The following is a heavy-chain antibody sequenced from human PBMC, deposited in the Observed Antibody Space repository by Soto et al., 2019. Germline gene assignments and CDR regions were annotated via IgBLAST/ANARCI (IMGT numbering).Heavy chain of an antibody. J-gene: IGHJ6*04. D-gene: IGHD3-3*01. V-gene: IGHV3-11*01. CDR3: ERGYYDFWSGYYISPYGTDV. CDR1: GFTFSDYY. CDR2: ISSRGSSI. Sequence: PGGSLRLSWAVSGFTFSDYYMSWIRQAPGKGLEWVSYISSRGSSIYYADSVKGRFTISRDNAKNSLYLQMNGLRAEDTAVYYCERGYYDFWSGYYISPYGTDVWGKGTTVTDSS.